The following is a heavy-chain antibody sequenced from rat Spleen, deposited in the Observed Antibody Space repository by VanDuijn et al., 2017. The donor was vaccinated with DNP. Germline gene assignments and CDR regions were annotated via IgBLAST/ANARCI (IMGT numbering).Heavy chain of an antibody. Sequence: EVQLQESGPGLVKPSQSLSLTCSVTGYSITSNYWGWIRKFPGNKMEWIGHISYSGSPRYNPSLKSRISITRDTSMNQFFLQLDSVTTEDTATYYCARLRLEWELRAMDAWGQGTSVTVSS. CDR1: GYSITSNY. D-gene: IGHD1-1*01. V-gene: IGHV3-1*01. CDR3: ARLRLEWELRAMDA. CDR2: ISYSGSP. J-gene: IGHJ4*01.